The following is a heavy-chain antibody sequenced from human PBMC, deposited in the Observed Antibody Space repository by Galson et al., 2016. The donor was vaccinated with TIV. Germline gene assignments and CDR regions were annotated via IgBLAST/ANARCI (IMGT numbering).Heavy chain of an antibody. CDR2: MNPNSGNT. D-gene: IGHD4-17*01. Sequence: SGYTFTSCDINWVRQATGQGLEWMGWMNPNSGNTGYAQKFRGRVTMTRNTSVRTAYMELSSLRSEDTAVYYCARSGDYGDYWGQGTLVTVSS. V-gene: IGHV1-8*02. J-gene: IGHJ4*02. CDR3: ARSGDYGDY. CDR1: GYTFTSCD.